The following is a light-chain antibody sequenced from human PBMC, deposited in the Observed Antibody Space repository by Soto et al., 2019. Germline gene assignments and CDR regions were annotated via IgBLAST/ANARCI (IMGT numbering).Light chain of an antibody. CDR2: DAS. J-gene: IGKJ4*01. CDR3: QQCGNWPLT. Sequence: ILTQSPATLSLSLGERATLSCKASQGISNYLAWYQQKRGQVPRLLIYDASNRATGIPARFSGSGSGTDFTLTISSLEPEDCAVYYCQQCGNWPLTFGGGTKVEIK. CDR1: QGISNY. V-gene: IGKV3-11*01.